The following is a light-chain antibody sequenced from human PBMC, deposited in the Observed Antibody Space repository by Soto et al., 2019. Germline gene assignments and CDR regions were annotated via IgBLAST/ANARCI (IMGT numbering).Light chain of an antibody. Sequence: QSALTQPRSVSGSPGQSVTISCTGSSIGGFNYVSWYQQHPGKAPRVIIYDVYKRPSGVPDRFSGSKSGNTASLTISGLQADDEADYYCCSYAGIYTYVFXGGTKVTVL. CDR2: DVY. V-gene: IGLV2-11*01. J-gene: IGLJ1*01. CDR1: SIGGFNY. CDR3: CSYAGIYTYV.